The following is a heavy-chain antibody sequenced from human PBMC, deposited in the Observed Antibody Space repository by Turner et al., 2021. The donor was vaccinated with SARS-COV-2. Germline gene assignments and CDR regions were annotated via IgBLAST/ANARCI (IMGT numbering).Heavy chain of an antibody. V-gene: IGHV3-33*01. D-gene: IGHD1-26*01. CDR2: IWYDGRNK. CDR1: GFTFSRYG. Sequence: QVQLVESGGGVVQPGRSLRISCAASGFTFSRYGMHWVRQAPGKGLEWVAVIWYDGRNKDYADFVKGRFTISRDNSKNTLYLQMNSLRAEDTAVYYCAREGVVGATSGFDYWGQGTLVTVSS. CDR3: AREGVVGATSGFDY. J-gene: IGHJ4*02.